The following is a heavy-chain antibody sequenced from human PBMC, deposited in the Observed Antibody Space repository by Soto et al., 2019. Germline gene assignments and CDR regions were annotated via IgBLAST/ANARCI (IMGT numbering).Heavy chain of an antibody. V-gene: IGHV3-33*01. J-gene: IGHJ3*02. Sequence: GGSLRLSCAASGFTFSSYGMHWVRQAPGKGLEWVAVIWYDGSNKYYADSVKGRFTISRDNSKNTLYLQMNSLRAEDTAVYYCARAGYYDSSGSDAFDIWGQGTMVTVSS. D-gene: IGHD3-22*01. CDR2: IWYDGSNK. CDR1: GFTFSSYG. CDR3: ARAGYYDSSGSDAFDI.